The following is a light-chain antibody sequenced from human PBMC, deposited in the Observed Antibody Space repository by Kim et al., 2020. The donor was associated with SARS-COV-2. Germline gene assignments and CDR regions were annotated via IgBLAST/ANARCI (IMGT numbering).Light chain of an antibody. Sequence: SSELTQDPAVSVALGQTVRITCQGDSLRSYYASWYQQKPGQAPVLVIYGKNNRPSGIPDRFSGSSSGNTASLTITGAQAEDEADYYCNSRDSSGNHLWFG. J-gene: IGLJ3*02. CDR1: SLRSYY. V-gene: IGLV3-19*01. CDR2: GKN. CDR3: NSRDSSGNHLW.